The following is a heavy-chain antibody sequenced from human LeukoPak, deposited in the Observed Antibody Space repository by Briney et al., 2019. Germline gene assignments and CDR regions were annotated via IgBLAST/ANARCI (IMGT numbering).Heavy chain of an antibody. J-gene: IGHJ5*02. CDR3: AGGDTLVRGVIIPFAP. D-gene: IGHD3-10*01. CDR1: GFTLIKSA. V-gene: IGHV1-58*01. CDR2: IIVGSGQT. Sequence: GASVKVSCKASGFTLIKSAVQWVRQARGQRLEWVGWIIVGSGQTRYAQKFQERVTITRDMSTSTAFLQLSSLRSEGSAVYYCAGGDTLVRGVIIPFAPWGQGTLVTVSS.